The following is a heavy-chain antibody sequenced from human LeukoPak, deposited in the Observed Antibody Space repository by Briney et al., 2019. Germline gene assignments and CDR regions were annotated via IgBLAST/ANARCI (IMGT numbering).Heavy chain of an antibody. CDR3: ARGNLDYDFWSGYYGNNWFDP. D-gene: IGHD3-3*01. J-gene: IGHJ5*02. Sequence: ASVKVSCKASGYTLTSYDINWVRQATGQGLEWMGWMNPNSGNTGYAQKFQGRVTMTRNTSISAAYMELSSLRSEDTAVYYCARGNLDYDFWSGYYGNNWFDPWGQGTLVTVSS. V-gene: IGHV1-8*01. CDR1: GYTLTSYD. CDR2: MNPNSGNT.